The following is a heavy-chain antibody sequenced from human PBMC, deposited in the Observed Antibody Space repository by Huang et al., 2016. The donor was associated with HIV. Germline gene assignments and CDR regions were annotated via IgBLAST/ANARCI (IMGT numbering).Heavy chain of an antibody. D-gene: IGHD3-16*02. V-gene: IGHV4-4*07. CDR3: ARDLRKFTSGGVIAQLAFDY. CDR1: GGPISSYY. CDR2: MHISGIT. Sequence: VKPSETLSLTCTVSGGPISSYYWSWIRQPAGKGLEWIGRMHISGITNHNPSLKSRVTMSVDTSKNQFALRLGSVTAADTAVYYCARDLRKFTSGGVIAQLAFDYWGQGTLVTVSS. J-gene: IGHJ4*02.